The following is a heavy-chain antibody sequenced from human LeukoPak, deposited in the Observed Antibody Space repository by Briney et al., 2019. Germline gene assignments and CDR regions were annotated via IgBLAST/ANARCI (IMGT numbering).Heavy chain of an antibody. D-gene: IGHD3-16*02. J-gene: IGHJ6*03. Sequence: SETLSLTCTVSGGSISSSSYYWGWIRQPPGKGLEWIGSIYYSGSTYYNPSLKSRVTISVDTSKNQFSLKLSSVTAADTAVYYCARGDGDYVWGSYRYYYYYYMDVWGKGTTVTISS. V-gene: IGHV4-39*07. CDR1: GGSISSSSYY. CDR2: IYYSGST. CDR3: ARGDGDYVWGSYRYYYYYYMDV.